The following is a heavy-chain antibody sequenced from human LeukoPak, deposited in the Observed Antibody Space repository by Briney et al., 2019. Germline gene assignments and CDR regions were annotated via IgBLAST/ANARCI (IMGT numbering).Heavy chain of an antibody. D-gene: IGHD3-3*01. J-gene: IGHJ3*02. CDR2: ISGSGGST. V-gene: IGHV3-23*01. Sequence: GGTLRLSCAASAFTFSSYGMSWVRQAPGKGLEWVSAISGSGGSTYYADSVKGRFTISRDNSKNTLYLQMNSLRAEDTAVYYCAKGSGVLGAFDIWGQGTMVTVSS. CDR3: AKGSGVLGAFDI. CDR1: AFTFSSYG.